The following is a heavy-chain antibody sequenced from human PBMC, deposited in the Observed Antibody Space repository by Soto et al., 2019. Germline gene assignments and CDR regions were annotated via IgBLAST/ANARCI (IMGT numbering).Heavy chain of an antibody. CDR2: FDPEDGET. Sequence: ASVKVSCKVSGYTLTELSMHWVRKAAGKGLEWMGGFDPEDGETIYAQKFQGRVTMTEDTSTDTAYMELSSLRSEDTAVYYCATSITMVRGVIPVYGMDVWGQGTTVTVSS. CDR1: GYTLTELS. CDR3: ATSITMVRGVIPVYGMDV. D-gene: IGHD3-10*01. V-gene: IGHV1-24*01. J-gene: IGHJ6*02.